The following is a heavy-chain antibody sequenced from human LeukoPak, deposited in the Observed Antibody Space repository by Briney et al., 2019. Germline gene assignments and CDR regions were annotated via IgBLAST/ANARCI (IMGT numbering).Heavy chain of an antibody. D-gene: IGHD5-12*01. V-gene: IGHV4-61*02. Sequence: SETLSLTCTVSGGSISSGSYYWSWIRQPAGKGLEWIGRIYTSGSTNYNPSLKSRVTISVDTSKNQLSLKLSSVTAADTAVYYCARAPLGYSGYDFWFDPWGQGTLVTVSS. CDR3: ARAPLGYSGYDFWFDP. CDR1: GGSISSGSYY. CDR2: IYTSGST. J-gene: IGHJ5*02.